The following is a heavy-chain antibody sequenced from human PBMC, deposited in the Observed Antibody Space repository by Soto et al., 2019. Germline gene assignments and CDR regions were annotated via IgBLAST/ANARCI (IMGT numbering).Heavy chain of an antibody. Sequence: QVRLVQSGAEVKKPGASVSISCKTSGFTFTTYYIHWVRQAPGQGLEWMGMIDPSGGSTTYAQKFQGRITMTSDMSTRTVYMELSSLRSEDTAVYYCARVPYHTTGYYAFWGQGTLVPVSS. D-gene: IGHD3-22*01. CDR1: GFTFTTYY. CDR2: IDPSGGST. J-gene: IGHJ4*02. V-gene: IGHV1-46*01. CDR3: ARVPYHTTGYYAF.